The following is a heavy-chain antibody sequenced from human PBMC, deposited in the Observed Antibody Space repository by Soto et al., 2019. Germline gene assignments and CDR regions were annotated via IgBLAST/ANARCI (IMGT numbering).Heavy chain of an antibody. V-gene: IGHV4-59*08. Sequence: QVQLQESGPGLVKPSETLSLTCTVSGGSISSYYWSWIRQPPGKGLEWIGYIYYSGSTNYNPSLKCRVTMSVDTSKNQFSLMLSSVTAADTAVHYCARRYGDGFDIWGQGTMVTVSP. CDR3: ARRYGDGFDI. J-gene: IGHJ3*02. D-gene: IGHD1-20*01. CDR2: IYYSGST. CDR1: GGSISSYY.